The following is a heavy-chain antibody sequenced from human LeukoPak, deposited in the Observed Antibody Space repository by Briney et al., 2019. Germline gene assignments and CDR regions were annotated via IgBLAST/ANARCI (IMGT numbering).Heavy chain of an antibody. CDR1: GFTFSSYA. V-gene: IGHV3-23*01. D-gene: IGHD6-13*01. CDR2: ISGSGGST. CDR3: VRGYSSSWYDWFDP. Sequence: GRSLRLSCAASGFTFSSYAMSWVRQAPGKGLEWVSAISGSGGSTYYADSVKGRFTISRDNSKNTLYLQMNSLRAEDTAVYYCVRGYSSSWYDWFDPWGQGTLVTVSS. J-gene: IGHJ5*02.